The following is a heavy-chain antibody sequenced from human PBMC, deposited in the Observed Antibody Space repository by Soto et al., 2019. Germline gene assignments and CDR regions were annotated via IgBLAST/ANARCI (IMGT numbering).Heavy chain of an antibody. J-gene: IGHJ5*01. V-gene: IGHV4-39*01. CDR1: GGSISSSSFH. CDR2: IYYSGST. Sequence: PETLSLTCTVSGGSISSSSFHWGCIRQRPGKGLEWIGSIYYSGSTYYSPSLKSRVTISVDTSKNQFSLKLSSVTAADTAVYYCARRERAAGTDWWFDPWGQGTLVTVSS. CDR3: ARRERAAGTDWWFDP. D-gene: IGHD6-13*01.